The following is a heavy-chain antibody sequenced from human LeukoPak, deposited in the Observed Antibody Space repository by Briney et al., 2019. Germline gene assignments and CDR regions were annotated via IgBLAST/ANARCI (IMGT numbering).Heavy chain of an antibody. CDR1: GDSITYYY. Sequence: PSETLSLNCTVFGDSITYYYWNWIRQSPAKGLEWIDYIHHNGFINYNLSLKSRVTISLDRSRNQFSLKMTSVTAADTAVYYCARRGTQRKGWNWLDPWGQGILVTVSS. CDR3: ARRGTQRKGWNWLDP. CDR2: IHHNGFI. V-gene: IGHV4-59*08. J-gene: IGHJ5*02. D-gene: IGHD3-16*01.